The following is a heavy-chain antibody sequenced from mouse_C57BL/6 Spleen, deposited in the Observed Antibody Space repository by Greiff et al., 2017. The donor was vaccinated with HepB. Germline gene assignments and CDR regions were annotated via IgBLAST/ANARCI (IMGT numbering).Heavy chain of an antibody. J-gene: IGHJ1*03. V-gene: IGHV1-55*01. D-gene: IGHD1-1*01. CDR3: ARVPHYYGSSYRYFDL. Sequence: QVQLQQPGAELVKPGASVKMSCKASGYTFTSYWITWVKQRPGQGLEWIGDIYPGSGSTNYNEKFKSKATLTVDTSSSTAYMQLSSLTSEDSAVYYCARVPHYYGSSYRYFDLWGTGTTVTVSS. CDR2: IYPGSGST. CDR1: GYTFTSYW.